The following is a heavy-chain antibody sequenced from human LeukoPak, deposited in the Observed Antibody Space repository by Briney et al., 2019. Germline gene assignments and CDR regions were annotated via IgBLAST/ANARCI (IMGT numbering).Heavy chain of an antibody. V-gene: IGHV3-53*01. Sequence: PGGSLRLSCAASGFSVSSNYMSWVRQAPGMGLDWVSVVYSGGSTYYADSVKGRFTLSRDKSKNTLYLQMNSLRAEDTAVYYCAKIHPQYHDNSGYYPNYFDYWGQGTLVTVSS. CDR2: VYSGGST. CDR1: GFSVSSNY. J-gene: IGHJ4*02. CDR3: AKIHPQYHDNSGYYPNYFDY. D-gene: IGHD3-22*01.